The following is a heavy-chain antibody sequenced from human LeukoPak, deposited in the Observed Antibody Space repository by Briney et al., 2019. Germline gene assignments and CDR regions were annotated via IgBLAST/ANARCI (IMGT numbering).Heavy chain of an antibody. Sequence: ASVKVSCKASGGTFSSYAISWVRQAPGQGLEWMGRIIPIFGTANYAQKFQGRVTITADKSTNTAYMELSSLRSEDTAVYYCAREEGSSALIDYWGQGTLVTVSS. CDR2: IIPIFGTA. V-gene: IGHV1-69*06. CDR3: AREEGSSALIDY. CDR1: GGTFSSYA. J-gene: IGHJ4*02. D-gene: IGHD6-6*01.